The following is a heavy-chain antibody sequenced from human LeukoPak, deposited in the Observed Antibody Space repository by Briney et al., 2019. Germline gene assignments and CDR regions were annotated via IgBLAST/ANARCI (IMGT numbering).Heavy chain of an antibody. V-gene: IGHV1-3*04. CDR2: INIGNGDT. Sequence: ASVKVSCKASGYSFTGYHMQWVRQAPGQSLEWMGCINIGNGDTKYSHKFQDRVTLTRDTSASTAYMDLSSLRREDTAVYFCARDFPWGSGSYSDVDYWGQGTLVTVSS. CDR1: GYSFTGYH. J-gene: IGHJ4*02. D-gene: IGHD3-10*01. CDR3: ARDFPWGSGSYSDVDY.